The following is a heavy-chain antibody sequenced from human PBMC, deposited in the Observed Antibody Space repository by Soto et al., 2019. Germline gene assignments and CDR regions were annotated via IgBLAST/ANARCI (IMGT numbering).Heavy chain of an antibody. CDR1: GGSISSYY. D-gene: IGHD1-26*01. V-gene: IGHV4-59*08. Sequence: QVQLQESGPGLVKPSETLSLTCTVSGGSISSYYWSWIRQPPGKGLEWIGYIYYSGITNYNPSLRSRATISLDTATNQASLNLSSVPAAETAVYYCARGGGSHAYWCQRTMVTVSS. CDR3: ARGGGSHAY. J-gene: IGHJ4*02. CDR2: IYYSGIT.